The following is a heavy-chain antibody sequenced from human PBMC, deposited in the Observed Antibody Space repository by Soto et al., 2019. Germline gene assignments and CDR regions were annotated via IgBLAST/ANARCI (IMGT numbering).Heavy chain of an antibody. D-gene: IGHD3-10*01. V-gene: IGHV3-33*01. J-gene: IGHJ6*02. CDR1: GFTFSSYG. Sequence: QVQLVESGGGVVQPGRSLRLSCAASGFTFSSYGMHWVRQAPGKGLEWVAVIWYDGSNKYYADSVKGRFTISRDNSKNSXYLQVNSLRAEDTAVYYCARDTARAMVRIYYGMDVWGQGTTVTVSS. CDR2: IWYDGSNK. CDR3: ARDTARAMVRIYYGMDV.